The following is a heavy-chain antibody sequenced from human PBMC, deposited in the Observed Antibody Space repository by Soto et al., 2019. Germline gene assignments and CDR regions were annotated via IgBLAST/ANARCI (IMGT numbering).Heavy chain of an antibody. CDR3: ARIPXSYPPVSDGQAGDWFDP. D-gene: IGHD1-26*01. V-gene: IGHV1-69*13. CDR2: IIPIFGTA. Sequence: GASVKVSCKASGGTFSSYAISWVRQAPGQGLEWMGGIIPIFGTANYAQKFQGRVTITADESTSTAYMELSSLRSEDTAVYYCARIPXSYPPVSDGQAGDWFDPWGQGTLVTVSS. CDR1: GGTFSSYA. J-gene: IGHJ5*02.